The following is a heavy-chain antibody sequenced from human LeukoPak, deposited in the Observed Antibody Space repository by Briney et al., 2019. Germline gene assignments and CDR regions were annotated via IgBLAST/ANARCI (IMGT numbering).Heavy chain of an antibody. CDR2: ISYDGSNK. D-gene: IGHD3-10*01. Sequence: PGGPLRLSCAASGFTFSSYGMHWVRQAPGKGLEWVAVISYDGSNKYYADSVKGRFTISRDNSKNTLYLQMNSLRAEDTAVYYCAKVAVEYYYGSGSFDYWGQGTLVTVSS. CDR3: AKVAVEYYYGSGSFDY. V-gene: IGHV3-30*18. J-gene: IGHJ4*02. CDR1: GFTFSSYG.